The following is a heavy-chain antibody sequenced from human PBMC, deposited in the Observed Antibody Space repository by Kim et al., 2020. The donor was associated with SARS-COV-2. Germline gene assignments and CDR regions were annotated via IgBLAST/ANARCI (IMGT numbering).Heavy chain of an antibody. V-gene: IGHV5-51*01. J-gene: IGHJ6*03. D-gene: IGHD2-15*01. CDR3: ARSNCSGGSCYRLYYYYYMDV. CDR1: GYSFTSYW. Sequence: GESLKISCKGSGYSFTSYWIGWVRQMPGKGLEWMGIIYPGDSDTRYSPSFQGQVAISADKSISTAYLQWSSLKASDTAMYYCARSNCSGGSCYRLYYYYYMDVWGKGTTVTVSS. CDR2: IYPGDSDT.